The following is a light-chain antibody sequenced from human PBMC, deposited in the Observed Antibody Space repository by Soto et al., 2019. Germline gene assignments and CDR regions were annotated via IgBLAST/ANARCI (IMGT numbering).Light chain of an antibody. CDR1: QSVSSN. CDR3: QQYNNWLPWT. V-gene: IGKV3-15*01. CDR2: GAS. Sequence: EIVMTQSPATLSVSPGERATLSCRASQSVSSNLAWYQKKPGQAPRLLIYGASTRATGIPARFSGSGSGKDFTLTISSLQSEDFGVYYCQQYNNWLPWTFGQGTKVEI. J-gene: IGKJ1*01.